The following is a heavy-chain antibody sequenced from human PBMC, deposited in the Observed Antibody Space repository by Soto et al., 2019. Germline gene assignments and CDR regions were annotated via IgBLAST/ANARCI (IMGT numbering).Heavy chain of an antibody. CDR2: ISSSSSTI. Sequence: PGGSLRLSCAASGFTFSSYSMNWVRQAPGEGLEWVSCISSSSSTIYYADSVKGRFTISRDNSKSTLYLQMNSLRAEDTAVYYCATGAGSRPFDFWGQGTLVTVSS. J-gene: IGHJ4*02. CDR3: ATGAGSRPFDF. CDR1: GFTFSSYS. D-gene: IGHD1-1*01. V-gene: IGHV3-48*01.